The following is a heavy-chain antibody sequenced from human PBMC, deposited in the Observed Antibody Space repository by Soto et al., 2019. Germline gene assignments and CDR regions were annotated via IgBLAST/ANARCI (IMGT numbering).Heavy chain of an antibody. CDR1: GYTFTSYY. V-gene: IGHV1-46*01. J-gene: IGHJ4*02. D-gene: IGHD3-10*01. Sequence: QVQLVQSGAEVKKPGASVKVSCKASGYTFTSYYMHWVRQAPGQGLEWMGIINPSGGSTSYAQKFQGRVTRTRDTSTSTVYMELSSLRSEDTAVYYCARGGAGEYYGSGTPPGDYWGQGTLVTVSS. CDR3: ARGGAGEYYGSGTPPGDY. CDR2: INPSGGST.